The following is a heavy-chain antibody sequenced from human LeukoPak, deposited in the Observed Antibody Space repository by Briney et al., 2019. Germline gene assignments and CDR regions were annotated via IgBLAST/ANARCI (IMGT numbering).Heavy chain of an antibody. V-gene: IGHV4-61*02. Sequence: SETLSLTCTVSGGSISSDTYYWSWIRQPAGKGLEWIGRIYTSGSTNYNPSLKSRVTISVDTSKNQFSLKLSSVTAADTAVYYCAGRGSYYSFDYWGQGTLVTVSS. CDR1: GGSISSDTYY. CDR2: IYTSGST. CDR3: AGRGSYYSFDY. J-gene: IGHJ4*02. D-gene: IGHD1-26*01.